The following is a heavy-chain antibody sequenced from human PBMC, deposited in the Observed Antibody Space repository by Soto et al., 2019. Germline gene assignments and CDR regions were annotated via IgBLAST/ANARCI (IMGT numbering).Heavy chain of an antibody. CDR2: INDSGST. V-gene: IGHV4-34*01. D-gene: IGHD5-12*01. Sequence: QLQLQQWGAGLLKPSETLSLTCAVDGGSLSGYYWSWIRQPPGTGLEWIVEINDSGSTKYNPSLKSRVTTSIDTSKHQFSLKLTSMTAADTAVYYFARGSHSGYPFYLWGRGTLVTVSS. CDR1: GGSLSGYY. J-gene: IGHJ2*01. CDR3: ARGSHSGYPFYL.